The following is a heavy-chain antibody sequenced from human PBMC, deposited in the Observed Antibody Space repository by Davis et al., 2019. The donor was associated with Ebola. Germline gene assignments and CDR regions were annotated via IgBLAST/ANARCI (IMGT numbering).Heavy chain of an antibody. CDR2: IITFFGTA. J-gene: IGHJ4*02. CDR1: GGTFSSYA. CDR3: AREGGLGYDPFFDY. D-gene: IGHD5-12*01. V-gene: IGHV1-69*13. Sequence: AASVKVSCKASGGTFSSYAISWVRQAPGQGLEWMGGIITFFGTANYAQKFQGRVTITADESTSTAYMELSSLRSEDTAVYYCAREGGLGYDPFFDYWGQGTLVTVSS.